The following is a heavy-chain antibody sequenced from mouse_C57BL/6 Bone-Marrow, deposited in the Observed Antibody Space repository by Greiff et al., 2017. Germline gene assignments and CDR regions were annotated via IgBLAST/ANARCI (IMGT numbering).Heavy chain of an antibody. V-gene: IGHV1-55*01. CDR3: AREEAYYSNYDAMDY. J-gene: IGHJ4*01. CDR1: GYTFTSYW. Sequence: QVQLQQPGAELVKPGASVKMSCKASGYTFTSYWITWVKQRPGQGLEWIGDIYPGSGSTNYNEKFKSKVTLTVDTASSTAYMQLSSLTSEDSAVYYSAREEAYYSNYDAMDYWGQGTSVTVSS. CDR2: IYPGSGST. D-gene: IGHD2-5*01.